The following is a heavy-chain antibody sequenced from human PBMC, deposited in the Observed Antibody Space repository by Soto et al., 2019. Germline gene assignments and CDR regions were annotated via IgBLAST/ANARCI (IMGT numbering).Heavy chain of an antibody. CDR3: AKDIQRRATTSPDY. Sequence: PGGSLRLSCAASGFTFDDYAMHWVRQAPGKGLEWVSGISWYSGSIGYADSVKGRFTISRDNAKNSMYLQMTSLRAEDTALYYCAKDIQRRATTSPDYWGQGTLVTFSS. J-gene: IGHJ4*02. CDR1: GFTFDDYA. CDR2: ISWYSGSI. V-gene: IGHV3-9*01. D-gene: IGHD2-2*01.